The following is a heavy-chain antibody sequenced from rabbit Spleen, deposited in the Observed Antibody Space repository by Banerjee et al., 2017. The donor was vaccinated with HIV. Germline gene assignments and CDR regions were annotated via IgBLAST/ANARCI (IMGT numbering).Heavy chain of an antibody. D-gene: IGHD1-1*01. CDR1: GFTLSSYYM. Sequence: QEHLKESGGGLVQPGGSLKLSCKASGFTLSSYYMNWVRQAPGKGLEWIACIYITGGSTYYASWAKGRFTISETSSTTVTLQMTSLTAADTATYFCARDVDTIYFRFSLWGPGTLVTVS. CDR3: ARDVDTIYFRFSL. CDR2: IYITGGST. J-gene: IGHJ6*01. V-gene: IGHV1S45*01.